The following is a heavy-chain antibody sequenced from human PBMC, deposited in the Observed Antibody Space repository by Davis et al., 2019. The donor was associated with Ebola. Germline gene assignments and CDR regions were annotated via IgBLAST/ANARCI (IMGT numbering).Heavy chain of an antibody. Sequence: SETLSLTCTVSGGSISSYYWSWIRQPPGKGLEWIGYIYYSGSTNYNPSLKSRVTISVDTSKNQFSLKLSSVTAADTAVYYCARIVVVPAAITSRRNYYYYGMDVWGQGTTVTVSS. CDR3: ARIVVVPAAITSRRNYYYYGMDV. D-gene: IGHD2-2*02. CDR1: GGSISSYY. V-gene: IGHV4-59*12. J-gene: IGHJ6*02. CDR2: IYYSGST.